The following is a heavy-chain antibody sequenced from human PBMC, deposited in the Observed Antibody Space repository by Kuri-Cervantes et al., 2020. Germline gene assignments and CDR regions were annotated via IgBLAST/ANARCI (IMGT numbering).Heavy chain of an antibody. D-gene: IGHD4-17*01. CDR2: ISWNSGSI. CDR1: GFTFDDYA. V-gene: IGHV3-9*01. Sequence: SLKISCAASGFTFDDYAMHWVRQAPGKGLEWVSGISWNSGSIGYADSVKGRFTISRDNAKNSLYLQMNSLQSEDTAVYYCLRAGITVTPFYFDYWGRGTLVTVSS. CDR3: LRAGITVTPFYFDY. J-gene: IGHJ4*02.